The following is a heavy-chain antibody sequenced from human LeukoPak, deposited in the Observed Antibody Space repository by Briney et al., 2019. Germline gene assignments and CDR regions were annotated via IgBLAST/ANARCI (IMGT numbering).Heavy chain of an antibody. V-gene: IGHV1-69*04. CDR3: ARGPVSLTNWFDP. CDR2: IIPILGIA. Sequence: SVKVSCKASGGTFSSYAISWVRQAPGQGLEWMGRIIPILGIANYAQKFQGRVTITADKSTSTAYMELSILRSEYTAVYYCARGPVSLTNWFDPWGQGTLVTVSS. J-gene: IGHJ5*02. CDR1: GGTFSSYA. D-gene: IGHD3-16*02.